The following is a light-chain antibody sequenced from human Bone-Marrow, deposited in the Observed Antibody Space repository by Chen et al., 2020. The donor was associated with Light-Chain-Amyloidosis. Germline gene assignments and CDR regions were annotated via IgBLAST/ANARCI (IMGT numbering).Light chain of an antibody. CDR3: SSFTSSSSYV. Sequence: QSALTQPASVSGSPGQSITIPCTGTSVDVGTYNCVSCYQQHPGKAPKVMIYAVSNRPSGVSTRCPGSKSGNTASLTISGLQAEDEADYYCSSFTSSSSYVFGPGTKVTVL. V-gene: IGLV2-14*03. J-gene: IGLJ1*01. CDR1: SVDVGTYNC. CDR2: AVS.